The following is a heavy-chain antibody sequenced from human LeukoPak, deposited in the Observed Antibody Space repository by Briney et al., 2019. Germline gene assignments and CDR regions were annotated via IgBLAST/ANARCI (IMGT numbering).Heavy chain of an antibody. V-gene: IGHV3-23*01. Sequence: GGSLRLSCVTSGFSFSNHAMTWVRQAPGKRLEWVAIISGDGGATVYPDSVKGRFTISRDSSKSTVFLQMNSLRDDDTAVYYCAKGMGAHCDGGCHSRILDHWGQGTLVTVSS. CDR1: GFSFSNHA. J-gene: IGHJ4*02. CDR3: AKGMGAHCDGGCHSRILDH. CDR2: ISGDGGAT. D-gene: IGHD2-21*02.